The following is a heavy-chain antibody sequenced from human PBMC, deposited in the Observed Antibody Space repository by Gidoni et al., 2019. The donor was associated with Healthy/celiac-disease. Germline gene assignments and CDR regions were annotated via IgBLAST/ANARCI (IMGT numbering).Heavy chain of an antibody. CDR1: GFTFDDYA. CDR3: AKDIGSGWRGSDY. J-gene: IGHJ4*02. V-gene: IGHV3-9*01. CDR2: ISWNSGSI. Sequence: EVQLVESGGGLVQPGRSLRLSCAASGFTFDDYAMHWVRQAPGKGLGWVSGISWNSGSIGYADSVKGRFTISRDNAKNSLYLQMNSLRAEDTALYYCAKDIGSGWRGSDYWGQGTLVTVSS. D-gene: IGHD6-19*01.